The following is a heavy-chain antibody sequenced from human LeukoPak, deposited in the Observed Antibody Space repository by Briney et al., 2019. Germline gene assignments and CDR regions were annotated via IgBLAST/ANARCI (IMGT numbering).Heavy chain of an antibody. CDR3: ARGGVDYDSSGLIDS. Sequence: SETLSLTCTVSGGSISSYYWSWIRQPPGKGLDWIGYIYYSGSTNYNPSLKSRVTISVDTSKNQFSLKLSSVTAADTAVYYCARGGVDYDSSGLIDSWGQGTLVTVSS. CDR2: IYYSGST. J-gene: IGHJ4*02. V-gene: IGHV4-59*01. D-gene: IGHD3-22*01. CDR1: GGSISSYY.